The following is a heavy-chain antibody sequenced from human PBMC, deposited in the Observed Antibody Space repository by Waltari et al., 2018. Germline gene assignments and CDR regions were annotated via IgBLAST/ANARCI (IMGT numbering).Heavy chain of an antibody. CDR3: ARVDSGGYGDWYWFDP. D-gene: IGHD1-26*01. J-gene: IGHJ5*02. CDR2: IYYSGST. V-gene: IGHV4-59*01. Sequence: QVQLQESGPGLVKPSETLSLTCTVSGGSISSYYWSWIRQPPGKGLEGIGYIYYSGSTNYHPSLKSRVTISVDTSKNQFSLKLSSVTAADTAVYYCARVDSGGYGDWYWFDPWGQGTLVTVSS. CDR1: GGSISSYY.